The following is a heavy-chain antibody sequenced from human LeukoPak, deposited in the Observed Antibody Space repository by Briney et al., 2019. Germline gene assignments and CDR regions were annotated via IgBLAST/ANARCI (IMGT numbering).Heavy chain of an antibody. CDR3: AADQAEYCGGDCYNV. CDR1: GYTFTSYY. V-gene: IGHV1-46*01. D-gene: IGHD2-21*02. Sequence: GASVKVSCKASGYTFTSYYMHWVRQTPGQGLEWMGIINPSGGSTSYAQKFQGRVTMTRDTSTSTAYMELSSLRSEDTAVYYCAADQAEYCGGDCYNVWGQGTTVTVSS. CDR2: INPSGGST. J-gene: IGHJ6*02.